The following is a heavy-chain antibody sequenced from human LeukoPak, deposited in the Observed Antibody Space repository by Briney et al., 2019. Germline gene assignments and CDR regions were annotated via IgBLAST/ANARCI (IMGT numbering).Heavy chain of an antibody. CDR3: ARVGSTVADGTPDY. Sequence: GRTLRLSRALSVFTLSIYEKNGVRGAPGRGLECVLYISGSGSHTTYADSVRGRFTISRDNAKNSLSLQVNSLRADDTAVYYCARVGSTVADGTPDYWGQGTLVTVSS. D-gene: IGHD6-13*01. CDR2: ISGSGSHT. V-gene: IGHV3-48*03. J-gene: IGHJ4*02. CDR1: VFTLSIYE.